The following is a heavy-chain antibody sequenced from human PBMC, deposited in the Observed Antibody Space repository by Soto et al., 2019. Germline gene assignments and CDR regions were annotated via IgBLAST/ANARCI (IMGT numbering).Heavy chain of an antibody. J-gene: IGHJ3*02. CDR2: IVVGSGNT. CDR1: GFTFTSSA. CDR3: AALPIVATPKPLSFDI. V-gene: IGHV1-58*02. D-gene: IGHD5-12*01. Sequence: SVKVSCKASGFTFTSSAMQWVRQARGQRLEWIGWIVVGSGNTNYAQKFQERVTITRDMSTSTAYMELSSLRSEDTAVYYCAALPIVATPKPLSFDIWGQGTMVTVSS.